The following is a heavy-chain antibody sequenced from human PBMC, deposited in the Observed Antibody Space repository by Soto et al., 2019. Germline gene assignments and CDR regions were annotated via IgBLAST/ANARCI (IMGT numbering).Heavy chain of an antibody. V-gene: IGHV4-34*01. CDR3: ARERGFLTGYFQPWYFDY. D-gene: IGHD3-9*01. CDR1: GGSFSGYY. CDR2: INHSGST. Sequence: QVQLQQWGAGVLKPSETLSLTCAVYGGSFSGYYWSWIRQPPGKGLEWIGEINHSGSTNYNPSLKSRVTISVDTSKNQFSLKLSSVTAADTAAYYCARERGFLTGYFQPWYFDYWGQGTLVTVS. J-gene: IGHJ4*02.